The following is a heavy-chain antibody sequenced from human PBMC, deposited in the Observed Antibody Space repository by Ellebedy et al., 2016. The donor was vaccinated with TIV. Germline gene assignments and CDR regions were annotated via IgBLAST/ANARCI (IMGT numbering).Heavy chain of an antibody. D-gene: IGHD4-17*01. J-gene: IGHJ3*01. V-gene: IGHV4-4*02. CDR1: GGSIISTNW. CDR3: AKRQAYGDYEYAFDV. CDR2: IYHSGST. Sequence: MPSETLSLTCAVSGGSIISTNWWSWVRQPPGKGLEWIGEIYHSGSTTYNPSLKSRVTISVDKSKNQFSLKLSSVTAADTAVYYCAKRQAYGDYEYAFDVWGQGTMVTVSS.